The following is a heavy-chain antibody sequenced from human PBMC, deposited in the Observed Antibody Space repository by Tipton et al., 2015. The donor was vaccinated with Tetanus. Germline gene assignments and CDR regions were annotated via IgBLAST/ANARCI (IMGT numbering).Heavy chain of an antibody. D-gene: IGHD3-10*01. Sequence: RSLRLSCAASGFTFSTHGMHWVRQAPGKGLEWVAVISYDGSNKYYVDSVKGRFTISRDNSKNTLYLEMNSLRAEDTALYYCARDWVTTFTIVRGFYYYYGMDVWGQGTTVTVSS. CDR3: ARDWVTTFTIVRGFYYYYGMDV. CDR2: ISYDGSNK. V-gene: IGHV3-30*03. J-gene: IGHJ6*02. CDR1: GFTFSTHG.